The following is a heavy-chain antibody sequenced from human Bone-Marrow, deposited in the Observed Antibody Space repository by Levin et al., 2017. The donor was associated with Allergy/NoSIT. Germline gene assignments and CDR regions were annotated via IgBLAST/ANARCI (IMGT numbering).Heavy chain of an antibody. D-gene: IGHD3-16*02. CDR2: IYWDDDK. Sequence: SGPTLVKPPQTLTLTCTFSGFSLSTSGVGVGWIRQPPGKALEWLALIYWDDDKRYSPSLKSRLTITKDTSKNQVVLTMTNMDPVDTATYYCAREADDYVWGSYRDGYYFDYWGQGTLVTVSS. V-gene: IGHV2-5*02. CDR1: GFSLSTSGVG. J-gene: IGHJ4*02. CDR3: AREADDYVWGSYRDGYYFDY.